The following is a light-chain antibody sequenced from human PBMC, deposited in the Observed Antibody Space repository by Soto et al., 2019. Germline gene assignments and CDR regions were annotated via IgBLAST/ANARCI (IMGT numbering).Light chain of an antibody. J-gene: IGKJ1*01. V-gene: IGKV3-20*01. CDR2: GAS. CDR3: QQYDRSRT. Sequence: EIVLTQSPGTLSLSPGERATLSCRASQSVSSNYLAWYQQKPGQAPRLLIYGASSRATGIPDRFSGSGSGTDFTLTISRLEPEDFALYYCQQYDRSRTFGQGTKVEIK. CDR1: QSVSSNY.